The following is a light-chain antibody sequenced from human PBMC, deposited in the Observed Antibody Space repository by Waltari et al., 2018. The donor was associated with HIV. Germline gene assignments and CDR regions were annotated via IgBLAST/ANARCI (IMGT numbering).Light chain of an antibody. CDR3: QAWDVSTAI. CDR1: KLRDKY. CDR2: QHN. Sequence: SYDLIQPLSVSVSPGQTVSITCCGDKLRDKYISWYQQKPGQSPVLVIYQHNKRPTGFAERFTGSNSGNTATLAISGTQAVEDANYYCQAWDVSTAILGGRTRLTVL. J-gene: IGLJ2*01. V-gene: IGLV3-1*01.